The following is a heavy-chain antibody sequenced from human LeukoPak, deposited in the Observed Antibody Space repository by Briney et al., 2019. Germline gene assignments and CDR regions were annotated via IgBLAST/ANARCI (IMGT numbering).Heavy chain of an antibody. J-gene: IGHJ6*02. CDR1: GGSISSSSYY. CDR2: IYYSGST. V-gene: IGHV4-39*01. Sequence: LETLSLTCTVSGGSISSSSYYWGWIRQPPGKGLEWIGSIYYSGSTYYNPSLKSRVTISVDTSKNQFSLKLSSVTAADTAVYYCARLPVYGLGVPGGMDVWGQGTTVTVSS. CDR3: ARLPVYGLGVPGGMDV. D-gene: IGHD3-10*02.